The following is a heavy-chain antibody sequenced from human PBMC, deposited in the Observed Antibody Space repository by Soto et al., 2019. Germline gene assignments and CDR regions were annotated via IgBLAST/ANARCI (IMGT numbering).Heavy chain of an antibody. CDR3: ARGLREQLVRWFDP. CDR1: GGSFSGYY. Sequence: SETLSLTCAVYGGSFSGYYWSWIRQPPGKGLEWIGEINHSGSTNYNPSLKSRVTISVDTSKNQFSLKLSSVTAADTAVYYCARGLREQLVRWFDPWGQGTLVTVSS. J-gene: IGHJ5*02. D-gene: IGHD6-6*01. CDR2: INHSGST. V-gene: IGHV4-34*01.